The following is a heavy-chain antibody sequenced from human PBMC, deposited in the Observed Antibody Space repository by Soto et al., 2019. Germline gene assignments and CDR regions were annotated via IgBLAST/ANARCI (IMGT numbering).Heavy chain of an antibody. CDR2: ISGSGGST. D-gene: IGHD3-3*01. CDR1: GFTFSSYA. J-gene: IGHJ3*02. Sequence: GGSLRLSCAASGFTFSSYAMSWVRQAPGKGLEWVSAISGSGGSTYYADSVKGRFTISRDNSKNTLYLQMNSLRAEDTAVYYCAKGSSITIFGVVIDAFDIWGQGTMVTVSS. V-gene: IGHV3-23*01. CDR3: AKGSSITIFGVVIDAFDI.